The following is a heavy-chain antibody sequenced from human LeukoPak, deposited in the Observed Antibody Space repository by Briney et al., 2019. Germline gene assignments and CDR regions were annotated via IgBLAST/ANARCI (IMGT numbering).Heavy chain of an antibody. V-gene: IGHV3-33*01. Sequence: RGSLRLSCAASGFTFSSYGMHWVRQAPGKGLEWVAVIWYDGSNKYYADSVKGRFTISRDNSKNTLDLQMNSLRAEDTAVYYCARDRSYDFWSGYSTPDYWGQGTLVTVSS. CDR1: GFTFSSYG. D-gene: IGHD3-3*01. CDR3: ARDRSYDFWSGYSTPDY. J-gene: IGHJ4*02. CDR2: IWYDGSNK.